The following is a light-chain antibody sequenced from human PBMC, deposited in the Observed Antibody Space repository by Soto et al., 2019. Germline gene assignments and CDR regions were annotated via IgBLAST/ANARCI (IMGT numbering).Light chain of an antibody. Sequence: QSVLTQTPSASGTPGQTVTISCSGSRSNIENNAVSWYQQFPGTAPKLLIYKNNQRPSGVPDRFSGSKSGTSASLAISGLQSEDEADYYCATWDDSLNARGVFGGGTKVTVL. V-gene: IGLV1-44*01. CDR2: KNN. CDR3: ATWDDSLNARGV. CDR1: RSNIENNA. J-gene: IGLJ3*02.